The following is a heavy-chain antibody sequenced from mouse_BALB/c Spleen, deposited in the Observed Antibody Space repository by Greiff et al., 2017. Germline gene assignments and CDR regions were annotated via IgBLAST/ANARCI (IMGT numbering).Heavy chain of an antibody. CDR2: ISYSGST. CDR3: APYRYDGFAY. D-gene: IGHD2-14*01. J-gene: IGHJ3*01. CDR1: GYSITSDYA. V-gene: IGHV3-2*02. Sequence: EVQLVESGPGLVKPSQSLSLTCTVTGYSITSDYAWNWIRQFPGNKLEWMGYISYSGSTSYNPSLKSRISITRDTSKNQFFLQLNSVTTEDTATYYCAPYRYDGFAYWGQGTLVTVSA.